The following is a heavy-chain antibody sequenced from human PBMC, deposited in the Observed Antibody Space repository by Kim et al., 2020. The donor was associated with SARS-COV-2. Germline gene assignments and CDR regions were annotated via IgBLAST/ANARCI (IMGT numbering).Heavy chain of an antibody. CDR3: ARVQGYCSGGSCWNWFDP. D-gene: IGHD2-15*01. V-gene: IGHV4-61*01. CDR1: GGSVSSGSYY. J-gene: IGHJ5*02. CDR2: IYYSGST. Sequence: SETLSLTCTVSGGSVSSGSYYWSWIRQPPGKGLEWIGYIYYSGSTNYNPSLKSRVTISVDTSKNQFSLKLSSVTAADTAVYYCARVQGYCSGGSCWNWFDPWGQGTLVTVSS.